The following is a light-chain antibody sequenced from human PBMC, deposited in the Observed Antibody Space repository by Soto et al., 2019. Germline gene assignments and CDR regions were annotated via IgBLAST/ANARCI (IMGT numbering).Light chain of an antibody. Sequence: DIQMTQSPSTLSAFVGDRVTITCRASQSVSSSLAWYQQKPGKAPKLLIYDASTVESGVPSRFSGSGYGTEFTLTINSLQPGDFATYYCQQYESFSPYTFGQGTRLEI. CDR1: QSVSSS. J-gene: IGKJ2*01. CDR3: QQYESFSPYT. V-gene: IGKV1-5*01. CDR2: DAS.